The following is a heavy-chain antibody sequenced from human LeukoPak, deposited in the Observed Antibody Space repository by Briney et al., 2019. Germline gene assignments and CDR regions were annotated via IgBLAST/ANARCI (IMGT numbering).Heavy chain of an antibody. CDR3: ARTPSDADAFDI. J-gene: IGHJ3*02. Sequence: SETLFLTCTVSGGSISSYYWSWIRQPPGKGLEWIGYISYSGSTNYNPSLKSRVTISIDTSKNQFSLKLTSVTAADTAVYYCARTPSDADAFDIWGQGTMVTVSS. CDR1: GGSISSYY. V-gene: IGHV4-59*12. CDR2: ISYSGST.